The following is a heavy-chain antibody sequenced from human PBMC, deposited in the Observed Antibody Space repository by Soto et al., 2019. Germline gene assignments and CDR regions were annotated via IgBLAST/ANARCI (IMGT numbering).Heavy chain of an antibody. D-gene: IGHD3-22*01. CDR2: ISAYNGNT. Sequence: GASVKVSCKASGYTFTSYGISWVRQAPGQGLEWMGWISAYNGNTNYAQKLQGRVTMTTDTSTSTAYMGLRSLRSDDTAVYYCARSGPYDSSGYYLSWGQGTLVTVSS. CDR3: ARSGPYDSSGYYLS. CDR1: GYTFTSYG. J-gene: IGHJ4*02. V-gene: IGHV1-18*01.